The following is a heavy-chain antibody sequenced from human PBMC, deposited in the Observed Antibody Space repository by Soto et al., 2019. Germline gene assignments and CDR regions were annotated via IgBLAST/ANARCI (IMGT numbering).Heavy chain of an antibody. Sequence: KTSETLSLTCTGSGGAINSTVYYWGWIRQPPGKGLEWIGSSNYGGPTYYSPSLQSRVTISLDTAKNHFSLNLRSVTAADTAVYYCARHGAYSTSVYYYYGMDVWGQGTTVTVSS. CDR3: ARHGAYSTSVYYYYGMDV. CDR1: GGAINSTVYY. J-gene: IGHJ6*02. CDR2: SNYGGPT. V-gene: IGHV4-39*01. D-gene: IGHD6-13*01.